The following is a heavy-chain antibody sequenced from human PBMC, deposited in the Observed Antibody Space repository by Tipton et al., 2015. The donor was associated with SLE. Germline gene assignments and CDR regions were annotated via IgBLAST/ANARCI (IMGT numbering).Heavy chain of an antibody. D-gene: IGHD3-10*01. CDR2: IYTSGST. V-gene: IGHV4-61*02. CDR3: ARGHRVRGDPYFDY. CDR1: GGSVSSGSFY. J-gene: IGHJ4*02. Sequence: TLSLTCTVSGGSVSSGSFYWSWIRQPAGKGLEWIGRIYTSGSTSYNPSLKSRVTISVDTSKSQFSLKLSSVTAADTAVYYCARGHRVRGDPYFDYWGQGTLVTVSS.